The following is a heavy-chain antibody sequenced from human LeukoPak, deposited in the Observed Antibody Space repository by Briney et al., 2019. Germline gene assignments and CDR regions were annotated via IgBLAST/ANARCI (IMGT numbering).Heavy chain of an antibody. J-gene: IGHJ4*02. D-gene: IGHD3-3*01. CDR1: GFTFDDYA. V-gene: IGHV3-9*01. CDR3: ASITTLDY. CDR2: ISWNSGSI. Sequence: PGGPLRLSCAASGFTFDDYAMHWVRQAPGKGLEWVSGISWNSGSIGYADSVKGRFTISRDNAKNSLYLQMNSLRAEDTALYYCASITTLDYWGQGTLVTVSS.